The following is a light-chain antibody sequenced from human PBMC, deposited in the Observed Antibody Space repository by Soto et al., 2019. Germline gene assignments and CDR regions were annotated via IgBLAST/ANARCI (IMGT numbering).Light chain of an antibody. CDR2: GAS. V-gene: IGKV3-15*01. CDR1: QSVGTN. J-gene: IGKJ4*01. CDR3: KQYNNWPPFT. Sequence: EILMTQSPATLSVSPGARATLSCRASQSVGTNLAWYQQKPGQAPRLLILGASTRATDIPARFRGSGYGTEFTLTISSLQSEDSATYYCKQYNNWPPFTFGGGTKVEIK.